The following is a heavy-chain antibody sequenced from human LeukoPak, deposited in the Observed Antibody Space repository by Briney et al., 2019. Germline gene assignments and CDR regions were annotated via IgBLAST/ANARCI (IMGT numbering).Heavy chain of an antibody. CDR2: IYTSGST. CDR3: ARAPPGD. V-gene: IGHV4-61*02. CDR1: GGSISSGSYY. D-gene: IGHD1-26*01. Sequence: SQTLSLTCTVSGGSISSGSYYWSWIRQPAGKGLEWIGRIYTSGSTNYNPSLKSRVTISVDTSKNQFSLKLSSVTAADTAVYYCARAPPGDWGQGTLVTVSS. J-gene: IGHJ4*02.